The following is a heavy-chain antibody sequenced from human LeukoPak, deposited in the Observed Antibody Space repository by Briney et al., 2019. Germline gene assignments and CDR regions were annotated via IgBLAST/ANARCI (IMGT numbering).Heavy chain of an antibody. V-gene: IGHV4-39*02. CDR3: ARPGHSYYYMDV. J-gene: IGHJ6*03. D-gene: IGHD1-1*01. Sequence: SETLSLTCTVSGGSIGSSSYYWGWIRQPPGKGLEWIGTIYYSGTTYYNPSLKSRVTISADTSKNHFSLKLSSVTAADTAVYYCARPGHSYYYMDVWGKGTTVTVSS. CDR2: IYYSGTT. CDR1: GGSIGSSSYY.